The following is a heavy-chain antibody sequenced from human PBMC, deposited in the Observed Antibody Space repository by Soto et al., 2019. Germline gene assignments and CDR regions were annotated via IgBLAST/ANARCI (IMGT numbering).Heavy chain of an antibody. CDR2: IIPIFGTA. V-gene: IGHV1-69*13. Sequence: SSVKVSCKACGGTFSSYAISWVRQAPGQGLEWMGGIIPIFGTANYAQKFQGRVTITADESTSTAYMELSSLRSEDTAVYYCATDPYCGGDCSSGYGMDVWGQGTTVIVSS. CDR1: GGTFSSYA. J-gene: IGHJ6*01. CDR3: ATDPYCGGDCSSGYGMDV. D-gene: IGHD2-21*02.